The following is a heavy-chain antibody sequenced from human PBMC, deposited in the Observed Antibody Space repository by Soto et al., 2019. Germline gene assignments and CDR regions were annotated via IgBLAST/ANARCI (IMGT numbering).Heavy chain of an antibody. CDR3: ARGVGSGSYYNQYTWFDT. J-gene: IGHJ5*02. Sequence: ASVKVSCKASGYTFTSYAMHWVRQAPGQGLEWMGWINVYNGNTKYAQKVQGRVTMTTDTSTSTAYMELRSLRSDDTAVYYCARGVGSGSYYNQYTWFDTWGQGTLVTLSS. CDR1: GYTFTSYA. D-gene: IGHD3-10*01. V-gene: IGHV1-18*01. CDR2: INVYNGNT.